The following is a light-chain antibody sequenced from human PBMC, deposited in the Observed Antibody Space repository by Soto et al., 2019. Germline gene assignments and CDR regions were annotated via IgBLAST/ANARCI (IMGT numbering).Light chain of an antibody. Sequence: DIQMTQSPSSLSASVGDRVTITCRASQAIYNYLAWYQQKPGKVPTLLISAASPLQSGVTSRFSGSGSGTDFTLTISSLQPEDVATYYCQKFSAVPTFGGGTKVEI. CDR3: QKFSAVPT. J-gene: IGKJ4*01. CDR1: QAIYNY. V-gene: IGKV1-27*01. CDR2: AAS.